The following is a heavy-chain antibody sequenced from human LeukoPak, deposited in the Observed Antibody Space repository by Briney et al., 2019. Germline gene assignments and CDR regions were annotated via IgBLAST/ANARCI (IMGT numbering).Heavy chain of an antibody. J-gene: IGHJ5*02. CDR2: INPSGSST. Sequence: GASVKVSCKASGYTFTSYYMHWVRQAPGQGLEWMGIINPSGSSTSYAQNFLGRVTLTRDMSTRTVYMDMNSLRSDDTAVYYCATRASGGDWFDPWGQGTLVTVSS. V-gene: IGHV1-46*01. CDR1: GYTFTSYY. CDR3: ATRASGGDWFDP. D-gene: IGHD2-8*02.